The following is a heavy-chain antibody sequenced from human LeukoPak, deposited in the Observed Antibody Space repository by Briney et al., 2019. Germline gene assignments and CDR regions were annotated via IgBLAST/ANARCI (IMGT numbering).Heavy chain of an antibody. J-gene: IGHJ4*02. Sequence: GGSLRLSCAASGFTFSSYSMNWVRQAPGKGLEWVSAISGSGDTTTYADSVKGRFTISRDNSKNTLYLQMNSLRAEDTAVYYCAKTRVALSSGWYETGFDYWGQGTLVTVSS. CDR1: GFTFSSYS. CDR2: ISGSGDTT. D-gene: IGHD6-19*01. V-gene: IGHV3-23*01. CDR3: AKTRVALSSGWYETGFDY.